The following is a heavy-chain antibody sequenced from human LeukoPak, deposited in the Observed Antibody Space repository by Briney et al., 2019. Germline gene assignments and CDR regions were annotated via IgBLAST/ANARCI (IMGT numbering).Heavy chain of an antibody. D-gene: IGHD3-22*01. Sequence: GGSLRLSCAVSGFTVSSNYMSWVRQAPGKGLEWVSVIYSGGATYYADSVKGRFTISRDNSKNTLYLQMNSLRAEDTAVYYCAKDLRVVYYDSKDYWGQGTLVTVSS. V-gene: IGHV3-53*01. J-gene: IGHJ4*02. CDR1: GFTVSSNY. CDR3: AKDLRVVYYDSKDY. CDR2: IYSGGAT.